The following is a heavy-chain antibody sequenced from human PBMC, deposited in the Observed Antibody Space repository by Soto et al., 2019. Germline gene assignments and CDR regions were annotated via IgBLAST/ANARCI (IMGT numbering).Heavy chain of an antibody. CDR2: IPYSGST. V-gene: IGHV4-59*01. Sequence: SETLSLTCTVSGASINTGSFWTWFRQPPGKGLEWIGYIPYSGSTNYNPSLKSRVTISVDTSKNQFSLKLTSVTAADTAVYYCARGNYDFLTGYYIEYFDYWGQGTLVTVSS. CDR1: GASINTGSF. CDR3: ARGNYDFLTGYYIEYFDY. J-gene: IGHJ4*02. D-gene: IGHD3-9*01.